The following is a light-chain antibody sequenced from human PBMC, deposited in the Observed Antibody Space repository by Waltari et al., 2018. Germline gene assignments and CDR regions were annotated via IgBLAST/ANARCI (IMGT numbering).Light chain of an antibody. V-gene: IGKV3-20*01. CDR2: GTS. J-gene: IGKJ1*01. CDR1: QTVSRS. Sequence: FVLTQSPGTLSLSPGARATLSCRASQTVSRSLVWYQQKPGQAPKLLIYGTSTRATGIPDRFTGSGSGTDFSLTIGSLEPEDFAVYFCQHYVRLPATFGQGTKVEI. CDR3: QHYVRLPAT.